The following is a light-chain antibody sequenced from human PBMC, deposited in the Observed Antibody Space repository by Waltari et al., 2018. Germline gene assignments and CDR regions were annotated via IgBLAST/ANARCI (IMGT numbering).Light chain of an antibody. CDR3: QHLNSYPVT. J-gene: IGKJ2*01. V-gene: IGKV1-5*03. CDR1: ENVSKW. CDR2: KAS. Sequence: DIQMTQSPSTLSASVGDRVTITCRASENVSKWLAWYQQKPGKAPKLLVYKASTLRSGVPSRFSGSGSGTEFSLTISSLQPDDFATYYCQHLNSYPVTFGQGTKLEIK.